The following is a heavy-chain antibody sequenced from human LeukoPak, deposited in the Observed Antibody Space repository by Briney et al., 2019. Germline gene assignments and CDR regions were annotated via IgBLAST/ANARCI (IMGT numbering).Heavy chain of an antibody. J-gene: IGHJ4*02. D-gene: IGHD5-24*01. Sequence: SETLSLTCTVSGGSMSSYYWSWLRQPPGKGLEWVGYIYYSGSTNYNPSLKSRVTISVDTSKNQFSLKLSSVTAADTAVYYCARHGRRDGYNYFVYWGQGTLVTVSS. V-gene: IGHV4-59*01. CDR2: IYYSGST. CDR1: GGSMSSYY. CDR3: ARHGRRDGYNYFVY.